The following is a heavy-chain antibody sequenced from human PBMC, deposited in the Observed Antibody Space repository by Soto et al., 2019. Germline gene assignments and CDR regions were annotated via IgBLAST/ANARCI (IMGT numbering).Heavy chain of an antibody. CDR2: ISAYNGNT. Sequence: GASVKVSCKASGYTFTSYGISWVRQAPGQGLEWMGWISAYNGNTNYAQKLQGRVTMTTDTSTSTAYMELRSLRSDDTAVYYCASTVVVPAAMVDYYYYGMDVWGQGTTVTVSS. D-gene: IGHD2-2*01. V-gene: IGHV1-18*01. CDR1: GYTFTSYG. CDR3: ASTVVVPAAMVDYYYYGMDV. J-gene: IGHJ6*02.